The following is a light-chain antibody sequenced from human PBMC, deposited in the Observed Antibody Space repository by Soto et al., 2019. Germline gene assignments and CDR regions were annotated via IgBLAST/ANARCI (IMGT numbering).Light chain of an antibody. CDR3: QSYDRSLGGWV. Sequence: QAVVTQPPSVSGAPGQRVTISCTGSSSNIGAGYDVHWYQQLPGTAPKLFIYGNINRPSGIPDRFSGSKSGTSASLAITGLQAEDEADYYCQSYDRSLGGWVFGGGTKVTVL. CDR1: SSNIGAGYD. J-gene: IGLJ3*02. CDR2: GNI. V-gene: IGLV1-40*01.